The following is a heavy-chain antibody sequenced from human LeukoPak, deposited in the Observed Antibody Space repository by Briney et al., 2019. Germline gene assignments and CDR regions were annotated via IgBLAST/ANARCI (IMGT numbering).Heavy chain of an antibody. CDR3: ARSGTDIVILGDAFDI. CDR2: IYYSGST. D-gene: IGHD2-15*01. V-gene: IGHV4-38-2*02. J-gene: IGHJ3*02. Sequence: SETLSLTCTVSGYSISSGHYWGWIRQAPGKGLEWIGNIYYSGSTNYNPSLKSRVTISVDTSKNQFSLKLSSVTAADTAVYYCARSGTDIVILGDAFDIWGQGTMVTVSS. CDR1: GYSISSGHY.